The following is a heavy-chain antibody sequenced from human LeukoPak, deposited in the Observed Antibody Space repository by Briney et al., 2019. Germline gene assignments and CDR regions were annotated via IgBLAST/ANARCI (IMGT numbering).Heavy chain of an antibody. CDR3: ARIAMNWFDP. V-gene: IGHV4-34*01. CDR2: INHSGST. Sequence: SETLSLTCAVYGGSFSGYYWSWIRQPPGKGLEWIGEINHSGSTNYNPSLKSRVTISVDTSKNQFSLKLSSVTAAGTAAYYCARIAMNWFDPWGQGTLVTVSS. CDR1: GGSFSGYY. J-gene: IGHJ5*02.